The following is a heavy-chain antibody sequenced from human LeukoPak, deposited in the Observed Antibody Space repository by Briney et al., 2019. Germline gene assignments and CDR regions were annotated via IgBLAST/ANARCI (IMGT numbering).Heavy chain of an antibody. D-gene: IGHD6-13*01. J-gene: IGHJ4*02. CDR1: GGSISSGSYY. Sequence: SETLSLTCTVSGGSISSGSYYWSWIRQPAGKGLEWIGRVHTSGSTNYNPSLKSRVTISVDTSKNQFSLKLSSVTAADTAVYYCGSLRSSSSPRDWWGQGTLVTVSS. V-gene: IGHV4-61*02. CDR3: GSLRSSSSPRDW. CDR2: VHTSGST.